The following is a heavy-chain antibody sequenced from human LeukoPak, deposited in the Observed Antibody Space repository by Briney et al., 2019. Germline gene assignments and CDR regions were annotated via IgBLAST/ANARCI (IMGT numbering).Heavy chain of an antibody. CDR3: ARDYYDSSGYYSDY. V-gene: IGHV3-21*01. J-gene: IGHJ4*02. D-gene: IGHD3-22*01. CDR2: ISSSSSYL. CDR1: GFTFSSYS. Sequence: PGGSLRLSCAASGFTFSSYSMNWVRQAPGKGLEWVSPISSSSSYLYYADSVKGRFTISKDNAKNSLYLQMNSLRAEDTAVYYCARDYYDSSGYYSDYWGQGTLVTVSS.